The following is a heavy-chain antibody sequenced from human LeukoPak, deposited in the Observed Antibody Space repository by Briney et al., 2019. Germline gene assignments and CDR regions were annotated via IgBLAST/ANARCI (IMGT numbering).Heavy chain of an antibody. D-gene: IGHD3-10*01. Sequence: GASVKVSCKASGGTFSSYAISWVRQAPGQGLEWMGWISAYNGNTNYAQKLQGRVTMTTDTSTSTAYMELRSLRSDDTAVYYCARERMVRGVIIGVWFDPWGQGTLVTVSS. CDR2: ISAYNGNT. CDR1: GGTFSSYA. J-gene: IGHJ5*02. V-gene: IGHV1-18*01. CDR3: ARERMVRGVIIGVWFDP.